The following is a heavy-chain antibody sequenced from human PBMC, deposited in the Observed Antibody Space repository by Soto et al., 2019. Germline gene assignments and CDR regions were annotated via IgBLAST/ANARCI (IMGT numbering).Heavy chain of an antibody. V-gene: IGHV1-69*06. D-gene: IGHD2-2*01. J-gene: IGHJ6*02. CDR2: IMPVFGTV. CDR3: ARVSVPGIYGEDV. Sequence: QVHLVQSGAEVKRPGSSVKVSCKASGGTFGNYAISWVRQAPGQRLEWMAGIMPVFGTVHYAQKFQGRLTITADKYTSTAYMALSSLRSEDTGVYYCARVSVPGIYGEDVWGQGTTVTVTS. CDR1: GGTFGNYA.